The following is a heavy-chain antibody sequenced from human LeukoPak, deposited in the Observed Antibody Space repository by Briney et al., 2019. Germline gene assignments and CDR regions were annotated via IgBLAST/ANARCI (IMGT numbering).Heavy chain of an antibody. CDR2: ISSSSSYI. CDR1: GFTFSSYS. J-gene: IGHJ4*02. V-gene: IGHV3-21*01. CDR3: VKVAKYYYGSETYYFFEH. D-gene: IGHD3-10*01. Sequence: GGSLRLSCAASGFTFSSYSMNWVRQAPGKGLEWVSSISSSSSYIYYADSVKGRFTISRDNAKNSLDLQMNSLRVEDTAIYYCVKVAKYYYGSETYYFFEHWGQGTPVTASS.